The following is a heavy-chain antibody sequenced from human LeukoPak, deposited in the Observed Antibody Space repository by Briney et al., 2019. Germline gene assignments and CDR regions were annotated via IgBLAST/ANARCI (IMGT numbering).Heavy chain of an antibody. CDR1: GFTFSSYW. V-gene: IGHV3-7*01. Sequence: GGSLRLSCAASGFTFSSYWMSWVRQAPGKGLEWVANIKQDGSEKYYVDSVKGRFTISRDNAKNSLYLQMNSLRAEDTAVYYCARIAVYDYVWGSYHYFDYWGQGTLVTVSS. J-gene: IGHJ4*02. CDR2: IKQDGSEK. CDR3: ARIAVYDYVWGSYHYFDY. D-gene: IGHD3-16*02.